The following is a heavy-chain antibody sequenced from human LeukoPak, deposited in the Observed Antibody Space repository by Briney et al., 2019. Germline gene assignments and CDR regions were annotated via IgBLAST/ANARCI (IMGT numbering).Heavy chain of an antibody. D-gene: IGHD3-22*01. Sequence: PGGSLRLSCAASGFTVSSNYMSWVRQAPGKGLEWVSVIYSGGSTYYADSVKGRFTISRDNSKNTLYLQMNSLRAEDTAVYYRARVRITMIVVVRSVFDYWGQGTLVTVSS. V-gene: IGHV3-53*01. J-gene: IGHJ4*02. CDR3: ARVRITMIVVVRSVFDY. CDR1: GFTVSSNY. CDR2: IYSGGST.